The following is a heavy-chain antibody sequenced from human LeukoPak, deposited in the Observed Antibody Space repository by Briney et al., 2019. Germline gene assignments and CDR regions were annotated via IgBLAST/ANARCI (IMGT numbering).Heavy chain of an antibody. Sequence: GESLKISCKGSGYSFTSYWIGWVRQMPGKGLEWMGIIYPGDSDTRYSPSFQGQVTISADKSISTAYLQWSSLKASDTAMYYCARQRKSSSGWSGEIDYWGQGTLVTVSS. D-gene: IGHD6-19*01. CDR2: IYPGDSDT. CDR1: GYSFTSYW. V-gene: IGHV5-51*01. J-gene: IGHJ4*02. CDR3: ARQRKSSSGWSGEIDY.